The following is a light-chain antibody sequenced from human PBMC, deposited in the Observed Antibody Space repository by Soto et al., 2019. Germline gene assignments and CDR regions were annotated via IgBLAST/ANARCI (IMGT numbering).Light chain of an antibody. CDR1: SSDVGGYNF. Sequence: QSVLTQPASVSGSLGQSITISCTGTSSDVGGYNFVSWYQQHPGKAPKVMFYEVSNRPSGVSNRFSGSKSGNTASLTISGLQAEDEADYYCSSYSSTSTPVVFGGGTKLTVL. V-gene: IGLV2-14*01. J-gene: IGLJ2*01. CDR2: EVS. CDR3: SSYSSTSTPVV.